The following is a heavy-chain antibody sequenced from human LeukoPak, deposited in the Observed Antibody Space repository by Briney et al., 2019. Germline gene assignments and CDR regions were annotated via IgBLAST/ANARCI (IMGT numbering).Heavy chain of an antibody. V-gene: IGHV3-30*04. Sequence: GGSLRLSCAASGFTFSSYAMHWVRQAPGKGLEWVAVISYDGSNKYYADSVKGRFTISRDNSKNTLYLQMNSLRAEDTAVYYCARSGIAVAGYFDYWGQGTLVTVSS. CDR2: ISYDGSNK. CDR1: GFTFSSYA. D-gene: IGHD6-19*01. CDR3: ARSGIAVAGYFDY. J-gene: IGHJ4*02.